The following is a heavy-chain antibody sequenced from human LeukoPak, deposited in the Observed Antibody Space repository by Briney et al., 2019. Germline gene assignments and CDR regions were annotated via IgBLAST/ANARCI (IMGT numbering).Heavy chain of an antibody. CDR1: GFTFSSYA. CDR2: ISGSGGNT. J-gene: IGHJ3*01. CDR3: AKGSSSGSYYNHAFDV. V-gene: IGHV3-23*01. Sequence: GGSLRLSCAASGFTFSSYAMSWVRQAPGKGLEWVSAISGSGGNTYYADSVKGRFTISRDNSKNTVYLQMNSLRAEDTAVYYCAKGSSSGSYYNHAFDVWGQGAMVTVSS. D-gene: IGHD3-10*01.